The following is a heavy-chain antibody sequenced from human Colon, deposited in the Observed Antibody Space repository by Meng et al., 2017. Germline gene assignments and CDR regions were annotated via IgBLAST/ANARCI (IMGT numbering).Heavy chain of an antibody. V-gene: IGHV4-30-4*01. CDR2: IYYSGST. Sequence: QVQLQDSGPGLGKPSQTLSLTCTVSGGSISSGDYYWSWIRQPPGKGLEWMGYIYYSGSTDYNPSLKSRVTISVDTSKNQFSLKLSYVTAADTAVYYCAGGPYSGSYLNWFDPWGQGTLVTVSS. CDR1: GGSISSGDYY. J-gene: IGHJ5*02. CDR3: AGGPYSGSYLNWFDP. D-gene: IGHD1-26*01.